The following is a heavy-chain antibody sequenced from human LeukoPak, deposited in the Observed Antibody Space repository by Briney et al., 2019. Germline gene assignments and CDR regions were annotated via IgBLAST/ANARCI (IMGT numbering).Heavy chain of an antibody. V-gene: IGHV3-30-3*01. CDR1: GFTFSSYA. Sequence: GGSLRLSCAASGFTFSSYAMHWVRQAPGKGLEWVAVISYDGSNKYYADSVKGRFTISRDNSKNTLYLQMNSLRAEDTAVYYCARDQGDGQQQYYFDYWGQGTLVTVSS. D-gene: IGHD5-24*01. J-gene: IGHJ4*02. CDR3: ARDQGDGQQQYYFDY. CDR2: ISYDGSNK.